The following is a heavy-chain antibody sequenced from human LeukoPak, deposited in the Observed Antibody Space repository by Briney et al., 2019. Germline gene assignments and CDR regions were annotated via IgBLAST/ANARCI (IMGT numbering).Heavy chain of an antibody. CDR2: MSYDGRKS. J-gene: IGHJ4*02. D-gene: IGHD3-10*01. V-gene: IGHV3-30*18. CDR1: GFTFSTFG. Sequence: GRSLRLSCAASGFTFSTFGMNWVRQAPGKGPEWVALMSYDGRKSYYADSVKGRFTISRDNSKNTLYLQMNSLRPEDTAVYYCAKGTRYYYASGTTHPGFDSWGQGTLVTVSS. CDR3: AKGTRYYYASGTTHPGFDS.